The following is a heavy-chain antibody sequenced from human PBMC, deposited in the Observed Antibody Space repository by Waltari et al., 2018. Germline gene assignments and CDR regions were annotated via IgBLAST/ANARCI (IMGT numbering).Heavy chain of an antibody. CDR2: IVPDGSDK. J-gene: IGHJ4*02. Sequence: EAQLVQSGGGLVQPGGSLPLSCATSGFTISRFWMTWIRQAPVQGLQWVAHIVPDGSDKYYVDSVKGRFTISRDNAENSLLLQMSSLRVEDTALYYCVGWNDPINSWGQGTLVAVSS. D-gene: IGHD1-1*01. CDR3: VGWNDPINS. V-gene: IGHV3-7*01. CDR1: GFTISRFW.